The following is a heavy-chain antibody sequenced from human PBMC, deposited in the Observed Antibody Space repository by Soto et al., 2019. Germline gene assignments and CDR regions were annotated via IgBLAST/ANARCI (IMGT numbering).Heavy chain of an antibody. J-gene: IGHJ3*02. Sequence: GGSLRLSCVASGFTFSSYGMHWVRQAPGKGLEWVAVIPNTENKKYYADSVKGRFTISRDNSQNTLFLQMDSLMSEDTAMYYCARTAGGRVRGALDIWGQGTMVTVSS. V-gene: IGHV3-30-3*01. CDR3: ARTAGGRVRGALDI. CDR1: GFTFSSYG. D-gene: IGHD6-13*01. CDR2: IPNTENKK.